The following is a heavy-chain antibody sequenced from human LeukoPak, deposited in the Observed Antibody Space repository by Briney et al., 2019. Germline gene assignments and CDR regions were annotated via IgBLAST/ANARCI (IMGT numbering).Heavy chain of an antibody. V-gene: IGHV4-59*08. CDR3: ARHVWDYGGNSWDY. CDR1: GGSISSYC. D-gene: IGHD4-23*01. CDR2: IYYSGST. J-gene: IGHJ4*02. Sequence: SETLSLTCTVPGGSISSYCWSWIRQPPGKGLEWIGYIYYSGSTNYNPSLKSRVTISVDTSKNQFSLKLSSVTAADTAVYYCARHVWDYGGNSWDYWGQGTLVTVSS.